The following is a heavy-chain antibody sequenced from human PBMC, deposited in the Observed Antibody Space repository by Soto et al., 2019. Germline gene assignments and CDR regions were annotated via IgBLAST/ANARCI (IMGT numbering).Heavy chain of an antibody. Sequence: GGSLRLSCAASGFTFSSYDMHWVRQATGKGLEWVSAIGTAGDTYYPGSVKGRFTISRENAKNSLYLQMNSLRAGDTAVYYCARGFYMDLYCSSTSCYTGTNVDVWGKGTTVTVS. CDR3: ARGFYMDLYCSSTSCYTGTNVDV. D-gene: IGHD2-2*02. CDR2: IGTAGDT. V-gene: IGHV3-13*01. CDR1: GFTFSSYD. J-gene: IGHJ6*03.